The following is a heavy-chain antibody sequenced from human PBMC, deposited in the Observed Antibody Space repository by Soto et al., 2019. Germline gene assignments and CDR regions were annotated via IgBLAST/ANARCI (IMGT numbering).Heavy chain of an antibody. CDR3: AKAYSSSDGMDV. CDR2: ISYDGSNK. D-gene: IGHD6-6*01. Sequence: SGGSLRLSCAASGFTFSSYGMHWVRQAPGKGLEWVAVISYDGSNKYYADSVKGRFTISRDNSKNTLYLQMNSLRAEDTAVYYCAKAYSSSDGMDVWGQGTTVTVSS. V-gene: IGHV3-30*18. CDR1: GFTFSSYG. J-gene: IGHJ6*02.